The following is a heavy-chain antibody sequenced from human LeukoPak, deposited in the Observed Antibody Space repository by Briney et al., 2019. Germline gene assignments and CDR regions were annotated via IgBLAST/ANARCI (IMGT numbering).Heavy chain of an antibody. Sequence: PGGSLRLSCAASGFTFSSYAMSWVRQAPGKGLEWVSAISGSGGSTYYADSVKGRFTISRDNSKNTLYLQMNSLRAEDTAVYYCAKEGGELRYFDWLATHGDYWGQGTLVTVSS. J-gene: IGHJ4*02. D-gene: IGHD3-9*01. CDR1: GFTFSSYA. CDR3: AKEGGELRYFDWLATHGDY. CDR2: ISGSGGST. V-gene: IGHV3-23*01.